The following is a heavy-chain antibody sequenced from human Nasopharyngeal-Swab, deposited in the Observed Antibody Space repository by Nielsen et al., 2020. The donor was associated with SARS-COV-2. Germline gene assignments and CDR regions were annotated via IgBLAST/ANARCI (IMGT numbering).Heavy chain of an antibody. CDR1: GYTFTSYG. J-gene: IGHJ4*02. CDR2: ISAYNGNT. V-gene: IGHV1-18*01. D-gene: IGHD3-22*01. CDR3: ARAEEMYYYDSSGPFDY. Sequence: ASVKVSCKASGYTFTSYGISWVRQAPGQGLEWMGWISAYNGNTNYAQKLQGRVTMTTDTSTSTAYMELRSLRSDDTAVYYCARAEEMYYYDSSGPFDYWGQGTLVTVSS.